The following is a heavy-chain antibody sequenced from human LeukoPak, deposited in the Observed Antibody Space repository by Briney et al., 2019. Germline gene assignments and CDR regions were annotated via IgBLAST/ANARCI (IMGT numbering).Heavy chain of an antibody. D-gene: IGHD6-6*01. CDR3: ARLAVAARWFDY. CDR1: GGSISSSSYY. V-gene: IGHV4-39*01. Sequence: PSETLSLTCTVSGGSISSSSYYWGWIRQPPGKGLEWIGSIYYSGSTYYNPSLKSRVTISVDTSKNQFYLKLSSVTAADTAVYYCARLAVAARWFDYWGQGTLVTVSS. J-gene: IGHJ4*02. CDR2: IYYSGST.